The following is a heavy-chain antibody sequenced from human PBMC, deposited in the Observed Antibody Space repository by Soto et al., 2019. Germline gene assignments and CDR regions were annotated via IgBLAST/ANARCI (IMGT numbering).Heavy chain of an antibody. J-gene: IGHJ6*02. CDR1: GFTFSSYW. CDR3: ARVGQQLARGGDYYYGMDV. Sequence: LRLSCAASGFTFSSYWMSWVRRAPGKGLEWVANIKQDGSEKYYVDSVKGRFTISRDNAKNSLYLQMNSLRAEDTAVHYCARVGQQLARGGDYYYGMDVWGQGTTVTVSS. D-gene: IGHD6-13*01. V-gene: IGHV3-7*03. CDR2: IKQDGSEK.